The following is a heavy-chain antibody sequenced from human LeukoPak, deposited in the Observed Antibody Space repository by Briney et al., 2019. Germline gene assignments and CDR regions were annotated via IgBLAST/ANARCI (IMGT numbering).Heavy chain of an antibody. CDR2: FSGSGGST. D-gene: IGHD3-9*01. V-gene: IGHV3-23*01. J-gene: IGHJ4*02. Sequence: GGSLRLSCAASGFTFSSYGMSWVRQAPGKGLEWVSAFSGSGGSTYYADSVKGRFTISRDNSKNTLYLQMNSLRAEDTAVYYCAKAQALAVLRYFDWLTDYWGQGTLVTVSS. CDR3: AKAQALAVLRYFDWLTDY. CDR1: GFTFSSYG.